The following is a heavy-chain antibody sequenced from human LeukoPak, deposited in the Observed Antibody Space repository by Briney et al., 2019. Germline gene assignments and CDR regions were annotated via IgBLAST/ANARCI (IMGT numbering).Heavy chain of an antibody. CDR1: GFTFSSYA. V-gene: IGHV3-64*01. Sequence: GGSLRLSCAASGFTFSSYAMHWVRQAPGKGLEYVSAISSNGGSTYYANSVKGRFTISRDNSKNTLYLQMGSLRAEDMAVYYCARGRYGSGPLSYYYYYMDVWGKGTTVTVSS. CDR3: ARGRYGSGPLSYYYYYMDV. CDR2: ISSNGGST. D-gene: IGHD3-10*01. J-gene: IGHJ6*03.